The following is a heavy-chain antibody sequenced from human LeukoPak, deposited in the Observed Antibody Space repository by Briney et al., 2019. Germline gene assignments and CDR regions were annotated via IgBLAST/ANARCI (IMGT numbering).Heavy chain of an antibody. CDR1: GFTFSSYE. Sequence: GGSLRLSCAASGFTFSSYEMNWVRQAPGKGLEWVSYISSSDNTIYYADSVKGRFTISRDNAKNSLYLQMNSLRAEDTALYYCARRTLEWLALDYWGQGTLVSVSS. J-gene: IGHJ4*02. CDR2: ISSSDNTI. CDR3: ARRTLEWLALDY. V-gene: IGHV3-48*03. D-gene: IGHD3-3*01.